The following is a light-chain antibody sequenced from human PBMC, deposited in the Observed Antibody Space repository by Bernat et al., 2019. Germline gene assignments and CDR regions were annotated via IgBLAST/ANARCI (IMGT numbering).Light chain of an antibody. CDR2: DVS. Sequence: QSALTQPASVSGSPGQSITISCTGTSSDVGGYNYVSWYQQHPGKAPKLMIYDVSNRPSGVSNRFSGSKSSNTASLTISGLQAEDEGDYYCSSYTSNTILYVFGTGTKVTVL. CDR3: SSYTSNTILYV. V-gene: IGLV2-14*03. CDR1: SSDVGGYNY. J-gene: IGLJ1*01.